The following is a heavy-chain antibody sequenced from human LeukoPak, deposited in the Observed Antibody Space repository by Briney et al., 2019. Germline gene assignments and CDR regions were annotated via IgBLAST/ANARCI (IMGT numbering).Heavy chain of an antibody. CDR1: GHIFTNYD. Sequence: VASVKVSRKASGHIFTNYDINWVRQATGQGLEWMGWMNPNSGNTGYAQKFQGRVTMTRNTSISTAYMELSSLRSEDTAVYYCAFSGAVAGASGYWGQGTLVTVSS. CDR3: AFSGAVAGASGY. J-gene: IGHJ4*02. V-gene: IGHV1-8*01. D-gene: IGHD6-19*01. CDR2: MNPNSGNT.